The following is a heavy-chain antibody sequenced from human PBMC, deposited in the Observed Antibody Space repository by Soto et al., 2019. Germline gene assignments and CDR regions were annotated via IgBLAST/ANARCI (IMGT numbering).Heavy chain of an antibody. D-gene: IGHD2-21*02. V-gene: IGHV1-69*01. CDR3: ASGIPVTGTASFDY. J-gene: IGHJ4*02. CDR2: IIPMLDTP. Sequence: QVQLVQSGAEVKKPGSSVKVSCKSSGGTFSSYVISWLRQAPGQGLEWMGGIIPMLDTPNFAQKFQGRVTFTADVSTSTAYMEVSSLRYEDTAVYYCASGIPVTGTASFDYWGRGTLVTVSS. CDR1: GGTFSSYV.